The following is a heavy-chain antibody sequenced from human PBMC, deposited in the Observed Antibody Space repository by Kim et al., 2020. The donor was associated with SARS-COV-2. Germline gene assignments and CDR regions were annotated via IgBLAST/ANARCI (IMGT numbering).Heavy chain of an antibody. D-gene: IGHD2-15*01. V-gene: IGHV3-21*01. CDR2: ISSSSSYI. J-gene: IGHJ4*03. CDR3: ARDFPCSVGSCYFDY. Sequence: RGSLRLSCAASGFTFSSYSMNWVLQAPGKGLEWVSSISSSSSYIYYADSVKGRFTISRENAKNSLYLQMNSLRAEDTAVYYCARDFPCSVGSCYFDYWG. CDR1: GFTFSSYS.